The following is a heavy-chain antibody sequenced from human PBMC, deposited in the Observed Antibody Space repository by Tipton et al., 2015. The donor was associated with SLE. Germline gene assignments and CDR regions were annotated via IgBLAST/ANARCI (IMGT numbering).Heavy chain of an antibody. CDR1: GGSMKSYY. D-gene: IGHD3-10*01. V-gene: IGHV4-59*01. CDR2: IYYTGST. CDR3: ARSERYYYGSGHFDVFDI. J-gene: IGHJ3*02. Sequence: TLSLTCTVSGGSMKSYYWSWIRQTPGKGLEWIAYIYYTGSTNYNDSLKSRVTISVDTSKNQFSLKLSSVTAADTAVYYCARSERYYYGSGHFDVFDIWGQGTMVTVSS.